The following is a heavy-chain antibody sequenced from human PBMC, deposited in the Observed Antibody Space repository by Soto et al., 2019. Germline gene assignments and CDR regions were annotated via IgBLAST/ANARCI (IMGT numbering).Heavy chain of an antibody. J-gene: IGHJ4*02. V-gene: IGHV1-69*13. D-gene: IGHD3-10*02. CDR1: GGTFTDYA. CDR2: IIPIFRSS. CDR3: AKDVGFQQHLFVFDL. Sequence: VKVSCKASGGTFTDYAFSWVRQAPGQGLEWMGGIIPIFRSSNFAQKFQGRLTIFADASAGTAYMELSSLRSDDTAIYYCAKDVGFQQHLFVFDLWGKGTLVTVSS.